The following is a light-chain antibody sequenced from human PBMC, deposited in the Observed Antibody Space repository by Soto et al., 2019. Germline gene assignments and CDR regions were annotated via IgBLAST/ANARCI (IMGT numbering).Light chain of an antibody. J-gene: IGKJ1*01. V-gene: IGKV1-39*01. CDR1: QTVSRY. CDR2: GAS. Sequence: DIQLTQSPSSLSASVGDTVTITCRASQTVSRYLNWYQQKPGKAPKLLIYGASSLQSGVPSRFSGSGSGTDFTLTISSLQPEDFGTYYCQQSSSTPRAFGQGTKVDIK. CDR3: QQSSSTPRA.